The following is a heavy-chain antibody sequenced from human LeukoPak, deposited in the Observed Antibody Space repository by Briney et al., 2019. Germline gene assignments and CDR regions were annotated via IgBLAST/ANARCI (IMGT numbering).Heavy chain of an antibody. CDR1: GFTFSSYS. CDR2: ISSSSSHI. D-gene: IGHD3-3*01. Sequence: GGSLRLSCAASGFTFSSYSMNWVRQAPGKGLEWVSYISSSSSHICYADSVKGRFTVSRDNAKNSLYLQMHSLRAEDTAVFYCARENDFWSGSPFDYWGQGSLVTVSS. V-gene: IGHV3-21*05. J-gene: IGHJ4*02. CDR3: ARENDFWSGSPFDY.